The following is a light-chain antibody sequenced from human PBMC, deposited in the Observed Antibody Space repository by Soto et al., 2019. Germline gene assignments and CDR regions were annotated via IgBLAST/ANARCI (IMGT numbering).Light chain of an antibody. CDR1: SSNIGSNY. Sequence: QSVLTQPPSASGTPGRRVTISCSGSSSNIGSNYVYWYQQLPGTAPKLLIYRNNQRPSGVPDRFSGSKSGTSASLAISGLRSEDEADYYCAACDDSLSSWVFGGGTKLTVL. J-gene: IGLJ3*02. CDR3: AACDDSLSSWV. V-gene: IGLV1-47*01. CDR2: RNN.